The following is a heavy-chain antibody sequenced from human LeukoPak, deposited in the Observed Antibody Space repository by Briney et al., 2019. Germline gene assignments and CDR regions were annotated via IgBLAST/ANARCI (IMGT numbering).Heavy chain of an antibody. Sequence: GGSLRLSCAASGFTFSSYWMSWVRQAPGKGLEWVANIKQDGSEKYYVDSVKGRFTITRDNAKNSLYLQMNSLRAEDTAVYYCARDSGSSSWYVSYFDYWGQGTLVTVSS. D-gene: IGHD6-13*01. J-gene: IGHJ4*02. CDR1: GFTFSSYW. CDR2: IKQDGSEK. CDR3: ARDSGSSSWYVSYFDY. V-gene: IGHV3-7*01.